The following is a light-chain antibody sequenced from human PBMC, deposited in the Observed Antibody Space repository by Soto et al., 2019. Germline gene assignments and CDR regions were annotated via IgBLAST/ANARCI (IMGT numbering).Light chain of an antibody. J-gene: IGKJ5*01. CDR3: QPYSDWPPIT. CDR1: QSVGTD. Sequence: EIVMTQSPATLSVSPGERVTLSCRASQSVGTDLAWYQQKPGQAPRLLXYGASTGANGTPARFSGSGSGTEFALTISSLQSEDFAIYDCQPYSDWPPITFGQGTRLEIK. V-gene: IGKV3-15*01. CDR2: GAS.